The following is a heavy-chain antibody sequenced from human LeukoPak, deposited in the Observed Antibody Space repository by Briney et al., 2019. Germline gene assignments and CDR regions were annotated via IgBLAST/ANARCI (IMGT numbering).Heavy chain of an antibody. CDR3: ARDYYGSGSRDVDP. CDR2: ISSSSSYI. J-gene: IGHJ5*02. V-gene: IGHV3-21*01. CDR1: GFTFSSYS. Sequence: GGSLRLXCAASGFTFSSYSMNWVRQAPGKGLEWVSSISSSSSYIYYADSVKGRFTISRDNAKNSLYLQMNSLRAEDTAVYYCARDYYGSGSRDVDPWGQGTLVTVSS. D-gene: IGHD3-10*01.